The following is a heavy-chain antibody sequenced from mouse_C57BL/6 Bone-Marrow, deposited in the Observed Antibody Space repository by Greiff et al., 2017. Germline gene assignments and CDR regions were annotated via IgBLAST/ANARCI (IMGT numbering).Heavy chain of an antibody. D-gene: IGHD2-5*01. CDR1: GYTFTSYW. V-gene: IGHV1-59*01. J-gene: IGHJ3*01. Sequence: QVQLQQPGAELVRPGTSVKLSCKASGYTFTSYWMPWVKQRPGQGLEWIGVIDPSDSYTNYNQKFKGKATLTVDTSSSTAYMQLSSLTSEDSAVYYCASQDSNSWFAYWGQGTLVTVSA. CDR3: ASQDSNSWFAY. CDR2: IDPSDSYT.